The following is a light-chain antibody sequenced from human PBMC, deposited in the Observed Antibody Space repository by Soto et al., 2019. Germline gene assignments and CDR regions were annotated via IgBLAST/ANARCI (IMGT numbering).Light chain of an antibody. CDR3: QKYDSVPWS. J-gene: IGKJ1*01. V-gene: IGKV1-27*01. Sequence: DIQMTQSPTSLSASVGDRVTITCRASQGIGYNLAWYQQKPGKVPKVLIYTASTLHSGVPSRFSGCGSGTEFTVSINSLQPEDVATYFCQKYDSVPWSFGQGTRVEI. CDR1: QGIGYN. CDR2: TAS.